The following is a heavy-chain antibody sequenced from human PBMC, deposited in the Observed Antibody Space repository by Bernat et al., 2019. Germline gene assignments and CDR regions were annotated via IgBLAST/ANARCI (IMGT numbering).Heavy chain of an antibody. CDR3: AKGGEYFDY. V-gene: IGHV3-30*18. J-gene: IGHJ4*02. Sequence: QVQLVESGGGVVQPGMSLRLSCAASGFTFSSYGMHWVRQAPGKGLEWVAVISYDGSNKYYADSVKGRFTISRDNSKNTLYLQMNSLRAEDTAVYYCAKGGEYFDYWGQGTLVTVSS. CDR1: GFTFSSYG. D-gene: IGHD2/OR15-2a*01. CDR2: ISYDGSNK.